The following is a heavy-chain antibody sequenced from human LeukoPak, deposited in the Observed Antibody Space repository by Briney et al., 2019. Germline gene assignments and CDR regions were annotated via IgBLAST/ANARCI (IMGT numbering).Heavy chain of an antibody. CDR2: INHSGYT. Sequence: PSETLSLTCAVSGGSFGDFYWSWIRQPPGKGLEWIGEINHSGYTNYYPSLKSRVTISVDTSKNQFSLKLSSVTAADTAVYYCARDCAVTTYYYYGMDVWGQGTTVTVSS. D-gene: IGHD4-17*01. CDR1: GGSFGDFY. J-gene: IGHJ6*02. CDR3: ARDCAVTTYYYYGMDV. V-gene: IGHV4-34*01.